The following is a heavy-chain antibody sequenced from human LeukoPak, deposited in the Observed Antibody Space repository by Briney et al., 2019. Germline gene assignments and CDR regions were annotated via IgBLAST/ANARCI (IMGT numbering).Heavy chain of an antibody. CDR3: ARDGLGQQLPLDY. D-gene: IGHD6-13*01. J-gene: IGHJ4*02. Sequence: GGSLRLSCAASGFTFSSYWMHWVRQAPGKGLVWVSRINSDGSSTSYADSVKGRFTISRDNAKNTLYLQMNSLRAEDTAVYYCARDGLGQQLPLDYWGQGTLVTVSP. CDR2: INSDGSST. CDR1: GFTFSSYW. V-gene: IGHV3-74*01.